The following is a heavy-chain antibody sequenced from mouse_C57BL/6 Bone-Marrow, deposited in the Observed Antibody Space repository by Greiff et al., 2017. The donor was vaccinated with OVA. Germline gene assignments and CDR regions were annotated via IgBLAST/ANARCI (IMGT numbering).Heavy chain of an antibody. CDR3: AREDGNWFAY. V-gene: IGHV1-4*01. Sequence: QVTLKVSGAELARPGASVKMSCKASGYTFTSYTMHWVKQRPGQGLEWIGYINPSSGYTKYNQKFKDKATLTADKSSSTAYMQLSSLTSEDSAVYYCAREDGNWFAYWGQGTLVTVSA. J-gene: IGHJ3*01. CDR1: GYTFTSYT. CDR2: INPSSGYT. D-gene: IGHD2-1*01.